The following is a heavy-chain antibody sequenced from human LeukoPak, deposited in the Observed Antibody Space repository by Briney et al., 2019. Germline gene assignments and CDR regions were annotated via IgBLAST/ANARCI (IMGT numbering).Heavy chain of an antibody. J-gene: IGHJ3*02. CDR2: IYWDDDK. Sequence: SGPTLVNPTQPLTLTCTFSGFSLRTSGVGVGWIRQPPGKALEWLALIYWDDDKRYSPSLKSRLTITKDTSKNQVVLTMTNMDPVDTATYYCAHRLNSGYDRRMFLRRPGAFDNWGQGTMVTVSS. D-gene: IGHD5-12*01. CDR3: AHRLNSGYDRRMFLRRPGAFDN. CDR1: GFSLRTSGVG. V-gene: IGHV2-5*02.